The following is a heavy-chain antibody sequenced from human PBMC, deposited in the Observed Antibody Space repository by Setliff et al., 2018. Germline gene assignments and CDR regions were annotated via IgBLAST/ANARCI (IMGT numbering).Heavy chain of an antibody. D-gene: IGHD3-22*01. CDR2: IYHDGNS. V-gene: IGHV4-4*02. CDR3: ARGITSGGYWGQSFFYLDV. CDR1: GVSINSLSW. J-gene: IGHJ6*03. Sequence: ASETLSLTCAVSGVSINSLSWWSWVRQSPGKGLEWIGEIYHDGNSNFNPSVHYSPSLKSRLTISLDTSKNQFSLRLNSVTAADTAVYYCARGITSGGYWGQSFFYLDVWGRGTTVTVSS.